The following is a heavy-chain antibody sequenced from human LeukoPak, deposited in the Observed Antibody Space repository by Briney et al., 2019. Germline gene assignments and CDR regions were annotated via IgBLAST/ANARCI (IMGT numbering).Heavy chain of an antibody. D-gene: IGHD3-22*01. J-gene: IGHJ1*01. CDR3: ASERKYYYDSSGYYHVGYFQH. Sequence: GGSLRLSCAASGFTFSSYSMNWVRQAPGKGLEWVSVIYSGGSTYYADSVKGRFTISRDNSKNTLYLQMNSLRAEDTAVYYCASERKYYYDSSGYYHVGYFQHWGQGTLVTVSS. CDR2: IYSGGST. CDR1: GFTFSSYS. V-gene: IGHV3-53*01.